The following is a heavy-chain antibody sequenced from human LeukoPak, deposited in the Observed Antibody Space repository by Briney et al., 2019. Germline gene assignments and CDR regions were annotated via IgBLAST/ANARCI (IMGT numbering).Heavy chain of an antibody. CDR1: GYTFTSYY. CDR2: INPSGGST. Sequence: ASVKVSCKASGYTFTSYYMHWVRQAPGQGLEWMGIINPSGGSTSYAQKFQGRVTMTRDTSISTAYMELSRLRSDDTAVYYCARDQYYYDSSGYLDYWGQGTLVTVSS. D-gene: IGHD3-22*01. V-gene: IGHV1-46*01. J-gene: IGHJ4*02. CDR3: ARDQYYYDSSGYLDY.